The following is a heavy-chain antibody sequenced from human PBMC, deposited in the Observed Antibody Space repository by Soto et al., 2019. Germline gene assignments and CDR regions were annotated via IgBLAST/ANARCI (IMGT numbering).Heavy chain of an antibody. D-gene: IGHD3-22*01. CDR2: IYYSGST. V-gene: IGHV4-31*03. J-gene: IGHJ5*02. CDR3: ASSPVDYYDSSGYFGWFDP. Sequence: QVQLQESGPGLVTPSQTLSLTCTVSGGSISSGGYYWSWIRQHPGKGLEWLGYIYYSGSTYYNPSLKSRVTISVDTSKNQFSLKLSSVTAADTAVYYCASSPVDYYDSSGYFGWFDPWGQGTLVTVSS. CDR1: GGSISSGGYY.